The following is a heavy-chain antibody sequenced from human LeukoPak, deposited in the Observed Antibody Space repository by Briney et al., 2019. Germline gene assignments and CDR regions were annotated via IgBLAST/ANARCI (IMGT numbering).Heavy chain of an antibody. V-gene: IGHV3-74*01. Sequence: GGSLRXSXXXSXFTFSNYWMHWVRQAPGKGLVWVSRINSDGSSTSYADSVKGRFTISRDNAKSTLYLQMNSLRAEDTAVYYCATKAAAGVKNDYWGQGTLVTVSS. CDR3: ATKAAAGVKNDY. D-gene: IGHD6-13*01. J-gene: IGHJ4*02. CDR2: INSDGSST. CDR1: XFTFSNYW.